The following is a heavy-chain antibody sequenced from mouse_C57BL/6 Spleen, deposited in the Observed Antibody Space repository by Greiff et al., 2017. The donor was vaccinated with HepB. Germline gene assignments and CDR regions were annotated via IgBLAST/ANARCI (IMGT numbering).Heavy chain of an antibody. J-gene: IGHJ4*01. CDR1: GFTFSSYT. V-gene: IGHV5-9*01. CDR3: ARQPVVGDAMDY. CDR2: ISGGGGNT. Sequence: EVQVVESGGGLVKPGGSLKLSCAASGFTFSSYTMSWVRQTPEKRLEWVATISGGGGNTYYPDSVKGRFTISRDNAKNTLYLQMSSLRSEDTALYYCARQPVVGDAMDYWGQGTSVTVSS. D-gene: IGHD1-1*01.